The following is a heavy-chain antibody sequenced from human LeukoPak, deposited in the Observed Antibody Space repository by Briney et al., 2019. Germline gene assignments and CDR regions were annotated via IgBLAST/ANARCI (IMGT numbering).Heavy chain of an antibody. J-gene: IGHJ4*02. Sequence: SETLSLTCTVSGGSISSYYWSWIRQPAGKGLEWIGRIYTSGSTNCNPSLKSRVTMSVDTSKNQFSLKLSSVTAADTAVYYCARSSPRWFGESPPKIPFDYWGQGTLVTVSS. V-gene: IGHV4-4*07. CDR3: ARSSPRWFGESPPKIPFDY. CDR2: IYTSGST. D-gene: IGHD3-10*01. CDR1: GGSISSYY.